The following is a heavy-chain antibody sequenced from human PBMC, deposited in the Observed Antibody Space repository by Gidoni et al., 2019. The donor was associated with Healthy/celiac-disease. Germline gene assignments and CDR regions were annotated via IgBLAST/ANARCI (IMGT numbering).Heavy chain of an antibody. Sequence: EVQLVESGGGLVKPGGSLRLSCAASGFTFSNAWMSWVRQAPGKGLEWVGRIKSKTDGGTTDYAAPVKGRFTISRDDSKNTLYLQMNSLKTEDTAVYYCTTGRSYGGYGYYYGMDVWGQGTTVTVSS. CDR1: GFTFSNAW. CDR2: IKSKTDGGTT. J-gene: IGHJ6*02. V-gene: IGHV3-15*01. CDR3: TTGRSYGGYGYYYGMDV. D-gene: IGHD1-26*01.